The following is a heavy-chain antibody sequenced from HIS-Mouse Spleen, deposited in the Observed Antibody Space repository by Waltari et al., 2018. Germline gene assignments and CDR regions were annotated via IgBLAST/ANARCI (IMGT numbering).Heavy chain of an antibody. Sequence: QVQLVQSGAEVKKPGASVKVSCKASGYTFTGYYMHWVRQAPGRGIEWMGWINPNGGGTNYAQKFQGRVTMTRDTSISTAYMELSRLRSDDTAVYYCARDLGGTGGDWFDPWGQGTLVTVSS. V-gene: IGHV1-2*02. CDR2: INPNGGGT. CDR1: GYTFTGYY. J-gene: IGHJ5*02. CDR3: ARDLGGTGGDWFDP. D-gene: IGHD1-1*01.